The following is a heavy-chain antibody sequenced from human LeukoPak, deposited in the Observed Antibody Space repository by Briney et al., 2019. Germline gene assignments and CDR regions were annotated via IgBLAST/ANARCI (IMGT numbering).Heavy chain of an antibody. V-gene: IGHV4-34*01. CDR3: ARGRRVGIFGVVIIWGMDY. CDR2: INHSGST. D-gene: IGHD3-3*01. Sequence: KPSETLSLTCAVHGGSFSGYYWSWIRQPPGKGLEWIGEINHSGSTNYNPSLKSRVTISVDTSKNQFSLKLSSVTAADTAVYYCARGRRVGIFGVVIIWGMDYWGQGTLVTVSS. J-gene: IGHJ4*02. CDR1: GGSFSGYY.